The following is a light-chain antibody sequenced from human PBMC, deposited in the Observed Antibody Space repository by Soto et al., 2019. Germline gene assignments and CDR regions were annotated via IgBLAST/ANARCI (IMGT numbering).Light chain of an antibody. CDR3: QQRSNWPT. Sequence: EVVLTQSPATLSLSPGERATFSCRASQNVNNFLAWYQQKPGQAPRLLIYDAARFSGSGSGTDFTLTISSLEPEDFAIYYCQQRSNWPTFGQGTRLEIK. CDR2: D. J-gene: IGKJ5*01. CDR1: QNVNNF. V-gene: IGKV3-11*01.